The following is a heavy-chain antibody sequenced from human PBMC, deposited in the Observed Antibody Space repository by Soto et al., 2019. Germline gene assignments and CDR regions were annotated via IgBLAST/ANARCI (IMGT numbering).Heavy chain of an antibody. J-gene: IGHJ6*03. CDR3: AKGAMVRGPDYYYYMDV. V-gene: IGHV4-34*01. Sequence: SETLSLTCAVYGGSFSGYYWSWIRQPPGKGLEWIGEINHSGSTNYNPSLKSRVTISVDTSKNQFSLKLSSVTAADTAVYYCAKGAMVRGPDYYYYMDVWGKGTTVTVSS. CDR2: INHSGST. D-gene: IGHD3-10*01. CDR1: GGSFSGYY.